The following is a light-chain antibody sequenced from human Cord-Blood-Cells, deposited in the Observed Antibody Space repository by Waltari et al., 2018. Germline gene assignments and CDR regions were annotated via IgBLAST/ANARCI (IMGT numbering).Light chain of an antibody. CDR2: GAS. CDR3: QQYNNWPPHT. J-gene: IGKJ2*01. V-gene: IGKV3-15*01. Sequence: EIVMTQSPVTLSVSPGERATLSCRASQSVSSNLAWYQQKPGQAPRLLIYGASTRATGIPARFSGSGSGIEFTLTISSLQSEDFAVYYCQQYNNWPPHTFGQGTKLEIK. CDR1: QSVSSN.